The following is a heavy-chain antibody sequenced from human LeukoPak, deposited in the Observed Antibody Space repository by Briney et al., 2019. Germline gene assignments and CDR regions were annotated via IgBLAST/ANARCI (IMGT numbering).Heavy chain of an antibody. CDR3: TRMTAGHDY. D-gene: IGHD2-21*02. Sequence: SETLSLTCAVSGVSFDDYYWSWVRQTPGMGLEWIGEINHSGYTNDSPSLKSRVTLSIDTSRKQFSLNLRSVTVADTGIYYCTRMTAGHDYWGQGTLVTVSS. CDR1: GVSFDDYY. CDR2: INHSGYT. J-gene: IGHJ4*02. V-gene: IGHV4-34*01.